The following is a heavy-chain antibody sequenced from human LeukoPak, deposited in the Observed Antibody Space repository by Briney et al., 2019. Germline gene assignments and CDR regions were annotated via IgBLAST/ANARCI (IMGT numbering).Heavy chain of an antibody. V-gene: IGHV3-7*01. CDR1: GFTFSTYW. D-gene: IGHD1-26*01. J-gene: IGHJ4*02. CDR2: IKQDGSEK. Sequence: GGSLRLSCAASGFTFSTYWMSWVRQAPGMGLEWVANIKQDGSEKSYVDSVKGRFTISRDNAKNSLYLQMNSLRAEDTAVYYCATYKVGAVFDYWGQGTLATVSS. CDR3: ATYKVGAVFDY.